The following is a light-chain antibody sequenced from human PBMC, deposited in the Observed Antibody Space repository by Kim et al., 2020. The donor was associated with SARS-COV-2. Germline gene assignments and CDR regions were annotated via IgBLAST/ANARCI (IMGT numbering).Light chain of an antibody. Sequence: SASVGDRINITCRKNQNIATYLHWYQQKPGKAPNLLIYASSSLESGVPSRFSGSGSVTDFTLTIASLQPEDFATYYCQQSYTTPYTFGQGTKLEI. CDR1: QNIATY. CDR3: QQSYTTPYT. CDR2: ASS. J-gene: IGKJ2*01. V-gene: IGKV1-39*01.